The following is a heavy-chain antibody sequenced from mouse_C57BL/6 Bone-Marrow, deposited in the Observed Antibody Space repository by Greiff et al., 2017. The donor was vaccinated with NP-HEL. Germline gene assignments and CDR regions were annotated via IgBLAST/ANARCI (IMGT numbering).Heavy chain of an antibody. CDR2: IYPRSGST. CDR1: GYTFTSYG. Sequence: VQLQESGAELARPGASVKLSCKASGYTFTSYGISWVKQRTGQGLEWIGEIYPRSGSTYYNEKFKGKATLTADKSSSTAYVELRSLTSEDSAVYFCARRGGVAYWGQGTLVTVSA. J-gene: IGHJ3*01. CDR3: ARRGGVAY. V-gene: IGHV1-81*01.